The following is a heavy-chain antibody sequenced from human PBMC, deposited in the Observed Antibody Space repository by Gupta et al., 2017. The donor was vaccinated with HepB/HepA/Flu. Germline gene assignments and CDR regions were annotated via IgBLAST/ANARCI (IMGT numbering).Heavy chain of an antibody. Sequence: EVQLVASGGGLVQPGRSLSFSCASSGFTFDDYAMNWVRQAPGKGLEWVSGISWNSGSIGYADSVKGRFTISRDNAKNSLYLQMNSLRAEDTALYYCAKDITCSSTSCYHYYGMDVWGQGTTVTVSS. J-gene: IGHJ6*02. CDR3: AKDITCSSTSCYHYYGMDV. CDR2: ISWNSGSI. V-gene: IGHV3-9*01. CDR1: GFTFDDYA. D-gene: IGHD2-2*01.